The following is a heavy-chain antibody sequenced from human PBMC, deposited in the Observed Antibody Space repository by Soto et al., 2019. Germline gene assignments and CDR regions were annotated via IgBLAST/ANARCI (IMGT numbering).Heavy chain of an antibody. D-gene: IGHD3-22*01. CDR2: IIPIFGTA. Sequence: SVKVSCKASGGTFSSYAISWVRQAPGQGLEWMGGIIPIFGTANYAQKFQGRVTITADKSTSTAYMELSSLRSEGTAVYYCASYYYDSSGTILGTTSYYYYGMDVWGQGTTVTVSS. CDR1: GGTFSSYA. CDR3: ASYYYDSSGTILGTTSYYYYGMDV. J-gene: IGHJ6*02. V-gene: IGHV1-69*06.